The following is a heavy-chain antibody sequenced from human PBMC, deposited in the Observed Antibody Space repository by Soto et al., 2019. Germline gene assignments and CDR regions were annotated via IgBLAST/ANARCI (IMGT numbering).Heavy chain of an antibody. J-gene: IGHJ6*02. V-gene: IGHV1-69*06. Sequence: SVKVSCKASGGTFSSYAISWVRQAPGQGLEWMGGIIPIFGTANYAQKFQGRVTITADKSTSTAYMELSSLRSEDTAVYYCASPTPKYYDILTGSSYYYYYGMDVWGQGTTVTVSS. CDR1: GGTFSSYA. D-gene: IGHD3-9*01. CDR2: IIPIFGTA. CDR3: ASPTPKYYDILTGSSYYYYYGMDV.